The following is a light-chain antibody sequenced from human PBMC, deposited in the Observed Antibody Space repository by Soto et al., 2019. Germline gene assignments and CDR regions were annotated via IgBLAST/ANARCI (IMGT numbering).Light chain of an antibody. Sequence: DIVLTQSPATLSLSPGERATLSCRASQSINIYLAWYQHKPGQAPRLLIHDASNRAAGIPARFSGSGSGTDFTLTISNLEPEDFAVYFCQERSNWPYFTFGPGTKVDIK. CDR3: QERSNWPYFT. CDR2: DAS. J-gene: IGKJ3*01. CDR1: QSINIY. V-gene: IGKV3-11*01.